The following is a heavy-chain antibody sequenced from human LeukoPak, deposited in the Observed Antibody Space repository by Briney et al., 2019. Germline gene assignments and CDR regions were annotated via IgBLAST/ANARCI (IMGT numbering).Heavy chain of an antibody. D-gene: IGHD3-3*01. CDR3: ARAVGLYDFWSGYPTYFDY. Sequence: PGGSLRLSCAASGFTFSDYYMSWIRQAPGKGLEWVSYISSSGSTIYYADSVKSRFTISRDNAKNSLYLQMNSLRAEDTAVYYCARAVGLYDFWSGYPTYFDYWGQGTLVTVSS. J-gene: IGHJ4*02. V-gene: IGHV3-11*04. CDR1: GFTFSDYY. CDR2: ISSSGSTI.